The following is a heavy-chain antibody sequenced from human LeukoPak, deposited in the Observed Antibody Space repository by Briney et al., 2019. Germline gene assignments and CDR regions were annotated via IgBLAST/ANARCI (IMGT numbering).Heavy chain of an antibody. J-gene: IGHJ4*02. CDR2: IYYSGST. Sequence: SSETLSLTCTVSGGSVSSGSYYWSWIRQPPGKGLEWIAYIYYSGSTNYSPSLKSRVTISLDASKNQFSLRLSSVTAADTAVYYCARAAFTSGSGFDYWGQGTLVTVSS. D-gene: IGHD3-10*01. V-gene: IGHV4-61*01. CDR3: ARAAFTSGSGFDY. CDR1: GGSVSSGSYY.